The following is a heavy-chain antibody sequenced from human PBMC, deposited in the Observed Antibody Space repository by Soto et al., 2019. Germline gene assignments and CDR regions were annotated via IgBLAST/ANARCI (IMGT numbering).Heavy chain of an antibody. J-gene: IGHJ2*01. CDR2: LGDVGGST. CDR3: AKAAGIGFYLDWYFDL. D-gene: IGHD2-21*01. CDR1: GFTFSNYA. Sequence: EVQLLESGGGLVQPGGSLRLSCAASGFTFSNYAMTWVRQAPGKGLEWVSALGDVGGSTYYADSVKGRFTISRDNSKNTLYLQVDSLRAADTAMYYCAKAAGIGFYLDWYFDLWGRGTLVTVSS. V-gene: IGHV3-23*01.